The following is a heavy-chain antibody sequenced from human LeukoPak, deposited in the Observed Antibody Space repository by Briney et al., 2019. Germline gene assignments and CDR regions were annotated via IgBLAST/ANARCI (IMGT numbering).Heavy chain of an antibody. CDR2: INSASNFI. J-gene: IGHJ4*02. Sequence: GGSLRLSCVASGFTFRTFTMHWVRQAPGKGLEWVSSINSASNFIYYADSVKGRLTISRDNAKNSLYLQMSSLKVEDTAVYYCARDSPYYFDSSGDYVSDYWGQGALVTVSS. V-gene: IGHV3-21*01. CDR1: GFTFRTFT. CDR3: ARDSPYYFDSSGDYVSDY. D-gene: IGHD3-22*01.